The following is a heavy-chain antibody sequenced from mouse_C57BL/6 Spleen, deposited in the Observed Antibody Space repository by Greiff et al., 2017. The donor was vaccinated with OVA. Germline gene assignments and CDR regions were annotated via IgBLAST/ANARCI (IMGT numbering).Heavy chain of an antibody. CDR1: GFSLTSYG. D-gene: IGHD3-2*02. J-gene: IGHJ3*01. CDR2: IWRGGST. Sequence: VKLMESGPGLVQPSQSLSITCTVSGFSLTSYGVHWVRQSPGKGLEWLGVIWRGGSTDYNAAFMSRLSITKDNSKSQVFFKMNSLQADDTAIYYCAKETAQASNWFAYWGQGTLVTVSA. CDR3: AKETAQASNWFAY. V-gene: IGHV2-5*01.